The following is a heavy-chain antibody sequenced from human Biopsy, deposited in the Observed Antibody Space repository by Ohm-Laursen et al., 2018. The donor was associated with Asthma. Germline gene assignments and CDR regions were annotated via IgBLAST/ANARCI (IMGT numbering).Heavy chain of an antibody. V-gene: IGHV1-18*01. D-gene: IGHD5-18*01. J-gene: IGHJ4*02. CDR2: ISVYNGNT. Sequence: ASVKVSCKTSGYTFNSAGITWVRQAPGQGLEWMGWISVYNGNTKVAQKLQDRVTMITDTSTSTAYMELRSLRSDDTAVYFCARNLPGYTYGPFEDWGQGTLVTVSS. CDR1: GYTFNSAG. CDR3: ARNLPGYTYGPFED.